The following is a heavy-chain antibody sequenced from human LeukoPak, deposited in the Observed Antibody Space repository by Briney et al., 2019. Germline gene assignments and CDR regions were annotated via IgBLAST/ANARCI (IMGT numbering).Heavy chain of an antibody. D-gene: IGHD4-17*01. CDR2: IYYSGST. CDR1: GGSISSGGYY. J-gene: IGHJ4*02. Sequence: SETLSLTCTVSGGSISSGGYYWSWIRQHPGKGLEWIGYIYYSGSTYYNPSLKSRVTMSVDTSKNQFPLKLSSVTAADTAVYYCARASVYGDYYFDYWGQGTLVTVSS. CDR3: ARASVYGDYYFDY. V-gene: IGHV4-31*03.